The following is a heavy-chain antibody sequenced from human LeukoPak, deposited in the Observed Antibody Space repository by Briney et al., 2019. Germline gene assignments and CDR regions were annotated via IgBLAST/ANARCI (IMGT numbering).Heavy chain of an antibody. Sequence: GGSLRLSCAASGFTFSSYAMSWVRQAPGKGLEWVSAISGGGGSTYYADSVKGRFTISRDNSKNTLYLQMNSLRAEDTAVYYCAKDPNYYDSSGYHNYWGQGTLVTVSS. CDR3: AKDPNYYDSSGYHNY. CDR2: ISGGGGST. J-gene: IGHJ4*02. D-gene: IGHD3-22*01. V-gene: IGHV3-23*01. CDR1: GFTFSSYA.